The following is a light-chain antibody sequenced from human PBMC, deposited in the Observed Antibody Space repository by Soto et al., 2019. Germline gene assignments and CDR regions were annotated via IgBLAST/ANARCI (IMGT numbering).Light chain of an antibody. CDR2: ATS. V-gene: IGKV3-20*01. CDR3: QQYSNSPIT. J-gene: IGKJ5*01. Sequence: DIVLTQSPGTLSLSPGDRALLFCGASESVASPYVAWYQQKPGLPPRLLVSATSSRATGIPDRFRGSGSGRDFTLSISRLEPEDSALYFCQQYSNSPITFGQGTRLEIK. CDR1: ESVASPY.